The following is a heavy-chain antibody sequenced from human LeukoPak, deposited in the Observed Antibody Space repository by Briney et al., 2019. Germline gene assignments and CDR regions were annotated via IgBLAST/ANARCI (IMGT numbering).Heavy chain of an antibody. D-gene: IGHD3-22*01. CDR3: ARVLSYHDSSGYYSPSDAFDI. CDR2: IYYSGST. V-gene: IGHV4-30-4*07. Sequence: TSETLSLTCAVSGGSISSGGYSWSWIRQPPGKGLEWIGYIYYSGSTYYNPSLKSRVTISVDTSKNQFSLKLSSVTAADTAVYYCARVLSYHDSSGYYSPSDAFDIWGQGTMVTVSS. J-gene: IGHJ3*02. CDR1: GGSISSGGYS.